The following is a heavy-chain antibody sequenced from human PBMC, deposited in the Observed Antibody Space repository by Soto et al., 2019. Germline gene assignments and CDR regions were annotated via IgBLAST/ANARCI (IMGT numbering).Heavy chain of an antibody. Sequence: QVQLVQSGGEVKKPGASVKVSCKASGYTFTNYGISWVRQAPGQGLEWMGWINVYNGNTKYAQKVQGRVTMTTDTSTSTAYMELRSLRADDTAVYYCARGVGSGGYYNQYNWFDPGAREPWSPSPQ. D-gene: IGHD3-10*01. V-gene: IGHV1-18*01. J-gene: IGHJ5*02. CDR3: ARGVGSGGYYNQYNWFDP. CDR1: GYTFTNYG. CDR2: INVYNGNT.